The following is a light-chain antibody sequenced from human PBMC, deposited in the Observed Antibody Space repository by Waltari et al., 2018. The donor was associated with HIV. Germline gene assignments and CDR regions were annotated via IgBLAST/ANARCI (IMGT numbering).Light chain of an antibody. V-gene: IGLV1-44*01. CDR2: SNT. J-gene: IGLJ2*01. CDR1: SSNIGSNT. Sequence: QSVLTQPPSASGTPGQRVTISCSGSSSNIGSNTVNWYQQLPGTAPKPPIYSNTQRPSGVPDRFSGSKSGTSASLAISGLQSEDEADYYCAAWDDSLNGVVFGGGTKLTVL. CDR3: AAWDDSLNGVV.